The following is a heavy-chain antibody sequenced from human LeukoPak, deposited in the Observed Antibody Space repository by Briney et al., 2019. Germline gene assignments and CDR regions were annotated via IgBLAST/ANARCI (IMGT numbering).Heavy chain of an antibody. D-gene: IGHD3-22*01. J-gene: IGHJ4*02. CDR1: GFTFSSYG. CDR2: ISGSGGTT. Sequence: GGSLRLSCAASGFTFSSYGMNWVRQAPGKGLEWVSGISGSGGTTYYTDSVKGRFTISRDNSKNSLSLQVSSLRAEDTAVYYCAKTNGYYSDWGQGTLVTVSS. CDR3: AKTNGYYSD. V-gene: IGHV3-23*01.